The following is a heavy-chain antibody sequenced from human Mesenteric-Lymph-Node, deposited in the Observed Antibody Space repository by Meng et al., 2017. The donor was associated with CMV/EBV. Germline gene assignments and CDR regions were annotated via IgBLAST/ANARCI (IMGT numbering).Heavy chain of an antibody. CDR1: GFTFSSYG. V-gene: IGHV3-30*02. J-gene: IGHJ5*02. CDR2: IRYDGSNK. D-gene: IGHD5-12*01. Sequence: GESLKISCAASGFTFSSYGMHWVRQAPGKGLEWVAFIRYDGSNKYYADSVKGRFTISRDNSKNTLYLQMNSLRAEDTAVYYYAKDRLRRHTENWFDPWGQGTLVTVSS. CDR3: AKDRLRRHTENWFDP.